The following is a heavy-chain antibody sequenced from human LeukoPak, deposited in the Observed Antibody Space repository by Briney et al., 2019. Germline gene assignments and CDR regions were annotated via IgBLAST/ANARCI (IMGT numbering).Heavy chain of an antibody. CDR1: GYTFTGYY. J-gene: IGHJ4*02. Sequence: SVKVSCKASGYTFTGYYMHWVRQAPGQGLEWMGRIIPILGIANYAQKFQGRVTITADKSTSTAYMELSSLRSEDTAVYYCASSGRGYYDSSGYFPYYFDYWGQGTLVTVSS. D-gene: IGHD3-22*01. CDR2: IIPILGIA. V-gene: IGHV1-69*02. CDR3: ASSGRGYYDSSGYFPYYFDY.